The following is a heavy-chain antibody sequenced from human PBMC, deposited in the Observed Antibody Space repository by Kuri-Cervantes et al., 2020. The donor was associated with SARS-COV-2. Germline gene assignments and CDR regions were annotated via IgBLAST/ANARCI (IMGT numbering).Heavy chain of an antibody. CDR1: GFPFSSYA. V-gene: IGHV3-23*01. D-gene: IGHD2-2*01. J-gene: IGHJ3*02. CDR2: ISGSGGST. CDR3: AKDLRSRYCSSTSCYAFDI. Sequence: LSLTCAASGFPFSSYAMSWVRQAPGKGLEWVSAISGSGGSTYYADSVKGRFTISRDNSKNTLYLQMNSLRAEDTAVYYCAKDLRSRYCSSTSCYAFDIWGQGTMVTVSS.